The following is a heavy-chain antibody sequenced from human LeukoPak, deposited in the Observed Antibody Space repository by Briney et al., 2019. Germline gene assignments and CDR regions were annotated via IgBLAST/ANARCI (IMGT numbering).Heavy chain of an antibody. D-gene: IGHD2/OR15-2a*01. CDR2: INPNSGAT. V-gene: IGHV1-2*02. CDR3: ARGIYSYSTPFDY. Sequence: ASVKVSFKASGYTFTDYYMHWVRQAPGQGLEWMAWINPNSGATNYAQKFQGRVAMTRDRTISTVYMELSSLGSDDTAVYYCARGIYSYSTPFDYWGQGTLVTVSS. J-gene: IGHJ4*02. CDR1: GYTFTDYY.